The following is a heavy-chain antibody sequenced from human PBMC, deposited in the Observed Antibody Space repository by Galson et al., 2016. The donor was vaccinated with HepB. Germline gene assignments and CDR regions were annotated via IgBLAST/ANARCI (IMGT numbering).Heavy chain of an antibody. J-gene: IGHJ3*02. D-gene: IGHD1-26*01. Sequence: SETLSLTCGVYGGSFSGYYWSWIRQAPGKGLEWVGEINDSGINNYNASLKSRVPISIDTARIQFSLNLTSVTAADTAVYYCARAGNYSGTYDAIDIWGHGTMVTVSS. CDR2: INDSGIN. CDR1: GGSFSGYY. V-gene: IGHV4-34*01. CDR3: ARAGNYSGTYDAIDI.